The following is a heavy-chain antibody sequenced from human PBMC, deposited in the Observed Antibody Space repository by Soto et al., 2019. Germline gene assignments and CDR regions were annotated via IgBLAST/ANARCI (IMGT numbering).Heavy chain of an antibody. D-gene: IGHD2-21*02. Sequence: EVQLVESGGGLVQPGGSLKLSCAASGFTFSGSAMHWVRQASGKGLEWVGRIRSKANSYATAYAASVKGRFTISRDDSKNTAYLQMNSLKTEDTAVYYCTRHAVVVTATRHYYYYGMDVWGQGTTVTVSS. V-gene: IGHV3-73*01. CDR3: TRHAVVVTATRHYYYYGMDV. CDR2: IRSKANSYAT. J-gene: IGHJ6*02. CDR1: GFTFSGSA.